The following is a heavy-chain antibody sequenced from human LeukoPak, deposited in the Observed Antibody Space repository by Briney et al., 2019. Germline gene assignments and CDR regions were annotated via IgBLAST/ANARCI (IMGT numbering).Heavy chain of an antibody. Sequence: GASVKVSCKASGYTGTGYDMHWGRKAPGQGLGWMGWINPNSGGTNYAQKFQGRVTMTRDTSISTAYMELSRLRSDDTAVYYCARVKAARPSDLDYWGQGTLVTVSS. D-gene: IGHD6-6*01. J-gene: IGHJ4*02. V-gene: IGHV1-2*02. CDR2: INPNSGGT. CDR3: ARVKAARPSDLDY. CDR1: GYTGTGYD.